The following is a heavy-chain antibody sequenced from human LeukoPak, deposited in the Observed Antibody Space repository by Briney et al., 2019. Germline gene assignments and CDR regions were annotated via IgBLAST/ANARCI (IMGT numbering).Heavy chain of an antibody. D-gene: IGHD3-3*01. CDR2: VSYDGSNK. CDR1: GFTFSSYA. Sequence: GGSLRLSCAASGFTFSSYAMHWVRQAPGKGLEWVAVVSYDGSNKYYADSVKGRFTISRDNSKNTLYLQMNSLRAEDTAVYYCARALIYYDFWGGYDYWGQGTLVTVSS. V-gene: IGHV3-30-3*01. J-gene: IGHJ4*02. CDR3: ARALIYYDFWGGYDY.